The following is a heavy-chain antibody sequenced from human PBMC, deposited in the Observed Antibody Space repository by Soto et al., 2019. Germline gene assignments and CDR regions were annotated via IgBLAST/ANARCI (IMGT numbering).Heavy chain of an antibody. J-gene: IGHJ3*02. CDR2: IIPIFGTP. CDR3: ARDSRLWGSTGWKRENLFDI. CDR1: GGNFNTYP. V-gene: IGHV1-69*18. Sequence: QEQLEQSGAEVKRPGSSVKVSCKTSGGNFNTYPISWVRQAPGHRLEWMGKIIPIFGTPDYAQKFQGRVTINADEATTTVYMELRSLKSDDSAVYYCARDSRLWGSTGWKRENLFDIWGQGTMVTVSS. D-gene: IGHD3-16*01.